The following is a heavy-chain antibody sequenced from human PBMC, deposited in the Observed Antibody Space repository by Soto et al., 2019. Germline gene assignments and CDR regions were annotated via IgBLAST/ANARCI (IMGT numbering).Heavy chain of an antibody. CDR2: ISWNSGSI. CDR3: AKDLVAAAGYYYYGMDV. Sequence: HPGGSLRLSCAASGFTFDDYAMHWVRQAPGKGLEWVSGISWNSGSIGYADSVKGRFTISRDNAKNSLYLQMNSLRAEDTALYYCAKDLVAAAGYYYYGMDVWGQGTTVTVSS. V-gene: IGHV3-9*01. D-gene: IGHD6-13*01. J-gene: IGHJ6*02. CDR1: GFTFDDYA.